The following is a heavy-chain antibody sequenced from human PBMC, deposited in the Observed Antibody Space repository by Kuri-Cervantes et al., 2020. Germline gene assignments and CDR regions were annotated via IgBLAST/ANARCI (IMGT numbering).Heavy chain of an antibody. CDR1: GFTFSSYA. CDR3: AKGGYCSSTSCYDEYFQH. D-gene: IGHD2-2*01. Sequence: GGSLRLSCAASGFTFSSYAMHWVRQAPGKGLEWVAVISYDGSNKYYADSVKGRFTISRDNAKNTLYLHMNSLRAEDTAVYYCAKGGYCSSTSCYDEYFQHWGQGTLVTVSS. J-gene: IGHJ1*01. CDR2: ISYDGSNK. V-gene: IGHV3-30-3*01.